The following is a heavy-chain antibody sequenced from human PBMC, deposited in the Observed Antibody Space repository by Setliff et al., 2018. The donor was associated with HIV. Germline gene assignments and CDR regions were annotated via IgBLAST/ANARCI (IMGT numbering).Heavy chain of an antibody. V-gene: IGHV4-34*01. D-gene: IGHD2-2*01. CDR2: INHSGST. J-gene: IGHJ4*02. Sequence: SETLSLTCAVYGGSFSGYYWSWIRQPPGKGLEWIGEINHSGSTNYNPSLKSRVTISVDTSKNQFSLKLSSVTAADTAVYYCARGRGVVVPAAAYYFDYWGQGTLVTVSS. CDR3: ARGRGVVVPAAAYYFDY. CDR1: GGSFSGYY.